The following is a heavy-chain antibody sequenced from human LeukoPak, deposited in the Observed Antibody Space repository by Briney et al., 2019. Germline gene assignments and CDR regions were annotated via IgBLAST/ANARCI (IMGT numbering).Heavy chain of an antibody. CDR3: ARSYDSRGYYYYGMDV. D-gene: IGHD3-22*01. J-gene: IGHJ6*02. Sequence: SETLSLTCTVSGGSISTYYWSWIRQPPGKGLEGIGYIYYTGDTTYNSSLKSRVTISLDTSKNHFSLKLSSVTAADTAVYYCARSYDSRGYYYYGMDVWGQGTTVTVSS. CDR2: IYYTGDT. CDR1: GGSISTYY. V-gene: IGHV4-59*01.